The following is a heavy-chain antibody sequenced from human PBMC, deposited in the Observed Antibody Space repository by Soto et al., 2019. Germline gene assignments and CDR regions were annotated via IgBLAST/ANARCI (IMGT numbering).Heavy chain of an antibody. CDR2: IIPIFGTA. Sequence: QVQLVQSGAEVKKPGSSVKVSCKASGGTFSSYAISWVRQAPGQGLEWMGGIIPIFGTANYAQKFQGRVTITADKSTSTAYMELSSLRSEDTAVYYCVRDHYDYVWGSYLGTDYWGQGTLVTVSS. CDR3: VRDHYDYVWGSYLGTDY. V-gene: IGHV1-69*06. D-gene: IGHD3-16*02. J-gene: IGHJ4*02. CDR1: GGTFSSYA.